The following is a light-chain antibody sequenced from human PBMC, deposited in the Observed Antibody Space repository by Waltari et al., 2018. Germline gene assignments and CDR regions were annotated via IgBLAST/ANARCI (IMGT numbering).Light chain of an antibody. Sequence: QSALTQPASVSGSPGQSITISCTGTSRDVGNYNLVPWYQQHPGKAPKLMIYEGNKRPSGVSHRFSGSKSGNTASLTISGLQAEDEADYHCCSYAGGSTYVVFGGGTKLTVL. CDR3: CSYAGGSTYVV. J-gene: IGLJ2*01. CDR2: EGN. CDR1: SRDVGNYNL. V-gene: IGLV2-23*01.